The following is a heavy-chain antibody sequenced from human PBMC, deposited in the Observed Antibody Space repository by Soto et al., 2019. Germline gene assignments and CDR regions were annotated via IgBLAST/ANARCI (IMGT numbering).Heavy chain of an antibody. CDR1: GYTFTSYD. J-gene: IGHJ3*01. CDR3: AGARDISGYCDVLFACDF. Sequence: QVQLVQSGAEEKKPGASVKVSCKASGYTFTSYDMHWVRQAAGQRLEWMGWINAGNGNTNYSQKFQGSVTITRDICGSVAYMELSSQNSDDTAMYYRAGARDISGYCDVLFACDFWGQGTMVTVSS. CDR2: INAGNGNT. V-gene: IGHV1-3*05. D-gene: IGHD3-22*01.